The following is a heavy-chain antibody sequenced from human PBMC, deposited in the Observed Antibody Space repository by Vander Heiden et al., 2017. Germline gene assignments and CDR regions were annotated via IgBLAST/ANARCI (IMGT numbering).Heavy chain of an antibody. CDR3: ARARGYSGYDFDY. V-gene: IGHV3-21*01. Sequence: EVQLVESGEGLVKPGGSLRLSCAASGFTFSSYSINWVRQAPGKGLEWVSSISSSSTYIYYADSLKGRFTISRDNAKNSLYLQMTSLRAEDTAVYYCARARGYSGYDFDYWGQGTLVTVSS. J-gene: IGHJ4*02. D-gene: IGHD5-12*01. CDR1: GFTFSSYS. CDR2: ISSSSTYI.